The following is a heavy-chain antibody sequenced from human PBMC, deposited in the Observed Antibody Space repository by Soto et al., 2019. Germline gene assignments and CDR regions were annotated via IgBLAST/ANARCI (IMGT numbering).Heavy chain of an antibody. J-gene: IGHJ5*02. CDR1: GGSVSSGSYY. CDR2: IYYSGST. V-gene: IGHV4-61*01. D-gene: IGHD2-2*01. CDR3: ARVLPAAMGWFDP. Sequence: QVQLQESGPGLVKPSETLSLTCTVSGGSVSSGSYYWSWIRQPPGKGLEWIGYIYYSGSTNYNPSLKSRVXISXDXYKNQFSLKLSSVTAADTAVYYCARVLPAAMGWFDPWGQGTLVTVSS.